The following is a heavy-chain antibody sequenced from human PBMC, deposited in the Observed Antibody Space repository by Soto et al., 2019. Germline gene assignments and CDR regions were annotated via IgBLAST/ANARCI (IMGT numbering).Heavy chain of an antibody. J-gene: IGHJ6*02. CDR1: GFTFSSYG. Sequence: GGSLRLSCAASGFTFSSYGMHWVRQAPGKGLEWVAVISYDGSNKYYADSVKGRFTISRDNSKNTLYLQMNSLRAEDTAVYYCAKSVIAGSKGKLGQEYPLYYYGMDVWGQGTTVTVSS. V-gene: IGHV3-30*18. CDR3: AKSVIAGSKGKLGQEYPLYYYGMDV. D-gene: IGHD2-21*01. CDR2: ISYDGSNK.